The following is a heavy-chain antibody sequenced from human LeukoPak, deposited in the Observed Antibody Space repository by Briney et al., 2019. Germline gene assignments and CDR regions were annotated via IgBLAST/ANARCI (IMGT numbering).Heavy chain of an antibody. CDR1: GFTFSSYS. V-gene: IGHV3-21*01. D-gene: IGHD3-10*01. J-gene: IGHJ6*02. CDR3: ARDLVPYGMDV. CDR2: ISSSSSYI. Sequence: GGSLRLSCAASGFTFSSYSMNWVRQAPGKGLEWVSSISSSSSYIYYADSVKGRFTISRDNAKNSLYLQMNSLRAEDTAVYYCARDLVPYGMDVWGQGTTVTVSS.